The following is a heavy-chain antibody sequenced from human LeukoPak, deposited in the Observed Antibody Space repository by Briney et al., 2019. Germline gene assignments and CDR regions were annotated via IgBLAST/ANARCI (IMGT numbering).Heavy chain of an antibody. J-gene: IGHJ6*03. Sequence: GGSLRLSCAASGFTFSSYGMHWVRQAPGKGLEWVAFIRYDGSNKYYADSVKGRFTISRDNSKNTLYLQMNSLRAEDTAVYYCAKDWKAYCGGYCLYYYYYMDVWGKGTTVTVSS. CDR1: GFTFSSYG. CDR3: AKDWKAYCGGYCLYYYYYMDV. V-gene: IGHV3-30*02. CDR2: IRYDGSNK. D-gene: IGHD2-21*02.